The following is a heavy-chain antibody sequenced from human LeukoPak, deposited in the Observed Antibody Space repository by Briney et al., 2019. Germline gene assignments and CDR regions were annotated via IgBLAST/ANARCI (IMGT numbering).Heavy chain of an antibody. CDR2: ISYDGSNK. D-gene: IGHD3-3*01. Sequence: GRSMRLSCAASGFTFSSYAMHWVRQAPGKGLEWVAVISYDGSNKYYADSVKGRFTISRDNSKNTLYLQMNSLRAEDTAVYYCARDDFWSGYYDDYWGQGTLVTVSS. V-gene: IGHV3-30*04. CDR1: GFTFSSYA. J-gene: IGHJ4*02. CDR3: ARDDFWSGYYDDY.